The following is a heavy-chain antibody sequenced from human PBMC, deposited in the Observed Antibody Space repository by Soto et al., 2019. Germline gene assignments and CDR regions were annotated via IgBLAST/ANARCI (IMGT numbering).Heavy chain of an antibody. Sequence: GGSLRLSCAASGFTFSSYAMSWVRQAPGKGLEWVSAISGSGGSTYYADSVKGRFTISRDNSKNTLYLQMNSLRAEDTAVYYCAHAQLWSPIAGYYFDYWGQGTLVTVSS. CDR2: ISGSGGST. D-gene: IGHD5-18*01. J-gene: IGHJ4*02. CDR3: AHAQLWSPIAGYYFDY. V-gene: IGHV3-23*01. CDR1: GFTFSSYA.